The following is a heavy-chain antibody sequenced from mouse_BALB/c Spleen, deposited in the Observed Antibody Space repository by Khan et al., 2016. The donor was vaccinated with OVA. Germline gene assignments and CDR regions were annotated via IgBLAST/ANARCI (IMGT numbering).Heavy chain of an antibody. Sequence: EVQLQESGPGLVKPSQSLSLTCTVTGYSITSNYAWNWIRQFPGNKLEWMGYISYSGSTSYNPSLKSRLSLTRDTSKTQFFLQLSSVTTEDTATDYGARGNYYGYAMDYWGQGTSVTVAS. V-gene: IGHV3-2*02. CDR1: GYSITSNYA. J-gene: IGHJ4*01. D-gene: IGHD1-1*01. CDR3: ARGNYYGYAMDY. CDR2: ISYSGST.